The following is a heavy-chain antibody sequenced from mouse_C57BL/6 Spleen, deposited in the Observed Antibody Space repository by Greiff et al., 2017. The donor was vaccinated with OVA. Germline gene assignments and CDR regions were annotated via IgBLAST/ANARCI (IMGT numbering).Heavy chain of an antibody. CDR2: IDPETGGT. D-gene: IGHD2-2*01. CDR3: KRSDGDDGGWFAY. CDR1: GYTFTDYE. Sequence: QVQLQQSGAELVRPGASVTMSCKASGYTFTDYEMHWVKQTPVHGLEWIGAIDPETGGTAYNQKFKGKAILTADKSSSTAYMELRSLTSEDSAVYYCKRSDGDDGGWFAYWGQGTLVTVSA. V-gene: IGHV1-15*01. J-gene: IGHJ3*01.